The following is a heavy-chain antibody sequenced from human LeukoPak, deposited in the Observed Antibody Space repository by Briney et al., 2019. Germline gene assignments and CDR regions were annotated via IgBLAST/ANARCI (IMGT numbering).Heavy chain of an antibody. Sequence: SETLSLTCGVSGGSISSTNWWSWVRQPPGQGLEWIGEISLSGLTNYNPSLKSRVTMSVDTSKNQFSLNLSSLTAADTAFYYCARESYSSGWYKDYWGQGILVTVSS. CDR3: ARESYSSGWYKDY. CDR1: GGSISSTNW. D-gene: IGHD6-19*01. J-gene: IGHJ4*02. V-gene: IGHV4-4*02. CDR2: ISLSGLT.